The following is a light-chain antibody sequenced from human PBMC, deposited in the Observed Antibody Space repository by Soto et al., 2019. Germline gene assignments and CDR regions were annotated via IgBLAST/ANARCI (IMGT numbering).Light chain of an antibody. CDR2: DGS. V-gene: IGKV1-5*03. J-gene: IGKJ1*01. CDR3: QQYQTHSRT. CDR1: QSINTW. Sequence: DIQMTQSPSTLSASIGDRIIITCRASQSINTWLAWYQQKPGEAPKLLIYDGSTLARGVPSRFRVSGYETEFTHTSSKLQPDDFATFSCQQYQTHSRTFGHGTNVEV.